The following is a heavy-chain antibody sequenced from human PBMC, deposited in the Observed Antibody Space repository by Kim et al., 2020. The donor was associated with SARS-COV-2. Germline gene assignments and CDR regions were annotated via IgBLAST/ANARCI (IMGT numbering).Heavy chain of an antibody. D-gene: IGHD3-22*01. V-gene: IGHV1-18*01. Sequence: ASVKVSCKASGYTFTSYGISWVRQAPGQGLEWMGWISAYNGNTNYAQKLQGRVTMTTDTSTSTAYMELRSLRSDDTAVYYCARSLYDSSGYYRVLFDYWGQGTLVTVSS. CDR1: GYTFTSYG. CDR2: ISAYNGNT. J-gene: IGHJ4*02. CDR3: ARSLYDSSGYYRVLFDY.